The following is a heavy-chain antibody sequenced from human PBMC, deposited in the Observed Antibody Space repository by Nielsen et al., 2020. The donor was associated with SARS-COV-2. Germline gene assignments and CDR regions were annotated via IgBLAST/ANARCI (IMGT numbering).Heavy chain of an antibody. CDR3: AKMPQGDDAFDI. D-gene: IGHD2-2*01. CDR2: MYSAGTT. CDR1: GFIVSNNY. Sequence: GESLKISCAASGFIVSNNYMSWVRQAPGKGLEWVSVMYSAGTTYYADSVKGRFTISRDNAKNSLYLQMNSLRAEDTALYYCAKMPQGDDAFDIWGQGTMVTVSS. J-gene: IGHJ3*02. V-gene: IGHV3-53*05.